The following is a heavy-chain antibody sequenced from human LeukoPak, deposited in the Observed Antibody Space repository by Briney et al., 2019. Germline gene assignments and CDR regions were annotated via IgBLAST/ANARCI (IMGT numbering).Heavy chain of an antibody. D-gene: IGHD3-16*01. CDR3: ARIRGREYFDY. J-gene: IGHJ4*02. Sequence: GASVKVSCKASGYTSTTYGLNWVRQAPGQGLEWRGWINTNTGNPTYAQGFTGRFVFSLDTSVSTAYLQSSSLKAEDTAVYYCARIRGREYFDYWGQGTLVTVSS. CDR2: INTNTGNP. V-gene: IGHV7-4-1*02. CDR1: GYTSTTYG.